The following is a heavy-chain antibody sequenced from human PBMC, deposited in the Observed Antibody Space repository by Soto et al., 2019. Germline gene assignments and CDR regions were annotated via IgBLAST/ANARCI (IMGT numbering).Heavy chain of an antibody. CDR3: ARDIVRNYSYYYGMDV. D-gene: IGHD1-7*01. V-gene: IGHV1-18*04. CDR1: GYTFTSYG. Sequence: GASVKVSCKASGYTFTSYGISWVRQAPGQGLEWMGWISAYNGNTNYAQKLQGRVTMTTDTSTSTAYMELSSVTAADTAVYYCARDIVRNYSYYYGMDVWGQGTTVTVSS. CDR2: ISAYNGNT. J-gene: IGHJ6*02.